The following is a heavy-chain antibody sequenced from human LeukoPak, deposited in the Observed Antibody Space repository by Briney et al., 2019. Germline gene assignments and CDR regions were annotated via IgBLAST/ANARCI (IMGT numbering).Heavy chain of an antibody. J-gene: IGHJ4*02. V-gene: IGHV4-59*01. CDR3: ARAGYSYGALDYFDY. Sequence: SETLSLTCTVSGGSISSYYWSWIRQPPGKGLEWIGYIYYSGSTNYNPSLKSRVTISVDTSKNQFSLKLSSVTAADTAVYYCARAGYSYGALDYFDYWRQGTLVTVSS. CDR1: GGSISSYY. D-gene: IGHD5-18*01. CDR2: IYYSGST.